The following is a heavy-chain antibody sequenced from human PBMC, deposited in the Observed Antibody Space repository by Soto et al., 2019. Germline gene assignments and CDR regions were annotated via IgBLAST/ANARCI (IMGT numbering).Heavy chain of an antibody. Sequence: QVQLVQSGAEVKKPGSSVKVSCKASGGTFSSYAISWVRQAPGQGLEWMGGIIPIFGTANYAQKFQGRVTITADESTSTAYRVLSSLRSEDTAVYYCARTPRRYYGMDVWGQGTTVTVSS. J-gene: IGHJ6*02. CDR2: IIPIFGTA. CDR3: ARTPRRYYGMDV. CDR1: GGTFSSYA. V-gene: IGHV1-69*12.